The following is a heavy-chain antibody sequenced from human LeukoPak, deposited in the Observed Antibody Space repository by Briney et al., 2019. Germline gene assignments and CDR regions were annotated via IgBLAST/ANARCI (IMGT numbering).Heavy chain of an antibody. D-gene: IGHD1-26*01. V-gene: IGHV2-70*11. CDR3: ARMPSGSYLTDAFDI. J-gene: IGHJ3*02. Sequence: SGPALVKPTQTLTLTCTFSGFSLSTSGMCVSWIRQPPGKALEWLARIDWDDDKYYSTSLKTRLTISKDTSKNQVVLTMTNMDPVDTATYYCARMPSGSYLTDAFDIWGQGTTVTVSS. CDR1: GFSLSTSGMC. CDR2: IDWDDDK.